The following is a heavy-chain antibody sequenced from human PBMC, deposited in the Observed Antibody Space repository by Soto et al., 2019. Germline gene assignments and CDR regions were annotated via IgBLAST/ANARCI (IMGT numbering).Heavy chain of an antibody. CDR1: GGTFSSYA. V-gene: IGHV1-69*13. CDR2: IIPIFGTA. J-gene: IGHJ4*02. CDR3: ARAHTVTTKEFDS. Sequence: SVKVSCKASGGTFSSYAISWVRQAPGQGLEWMGGIIPIFGTANYAQKFQGRVTITADESTSTAYMELSSLRSEDTAVYYCARAHTVTTKEFDSWGQGTLVTVSS. D-gene: IGHD4-17*01.